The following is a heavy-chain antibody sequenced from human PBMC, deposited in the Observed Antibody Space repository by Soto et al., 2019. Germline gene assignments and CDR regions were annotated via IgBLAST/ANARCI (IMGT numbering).Heavy chain of an antibody. J-gene: IGHJ4*02. CDR3: ARRPVRDIVVVVAATFDY. Sequence: QVQLQQWGAGLLKPSETLSLTCAVYGGSFSGYYWSWIRQPPGKGLEWIGEINHSGSTNYNPSLKRRVTISVAPSKNQFSLKMSSVTAADTAVYYCARRPVRDIVVVVAATFDYWGQGTLVTVSS. D-gene: IGHD2-15*01. V-gene: IGHV4-34*01. CDR2: INHSGST. CDR1: GGSFSGYY.